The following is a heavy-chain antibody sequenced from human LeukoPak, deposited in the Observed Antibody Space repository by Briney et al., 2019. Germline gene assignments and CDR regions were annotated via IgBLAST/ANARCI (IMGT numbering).Heavy chain of an antibody. CDR3: ARAWVQLLYVDY. D-gene: IGHD2-2*02. J-gene: IGHJ4*02. Sequence: KPSETLSLTCTVSGGSISSYYWSWIRQPPGKGLEWIGYIYYSGSTNYNPSLKSRVTISVDTSKNQFSLKLSSVTAADTAVYYCARAWVQLLYVDYWGQGTLVTVSS. CDR2: IYYSGST. V-gene: IGHV4-59*01. CDR1: GGSISSYY.